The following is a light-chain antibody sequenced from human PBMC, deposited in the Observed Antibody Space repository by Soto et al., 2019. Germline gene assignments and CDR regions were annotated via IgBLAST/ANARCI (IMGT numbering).Light chain of an antibody. CDR1: RTISSY. CDR3: QQFNSYPIT. Sequence: DIQITQSPSSLSASVGDRVTITCLSSRTISSYLDWYQQKPGKAPKLLIYAASTLQSGVPYRFSGSGSGTEFTLTISSLQAEDFATYYCQQFNSYPITFGQGTRLEIK. V-gene: IGKV1-9*01. CDR2: AAS. J-gene: IGKJ5*01.